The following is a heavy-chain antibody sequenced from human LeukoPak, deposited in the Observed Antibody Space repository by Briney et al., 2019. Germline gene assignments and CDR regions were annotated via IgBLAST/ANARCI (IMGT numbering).Heavy chain of an antibody. CDR1: GFHFSCYW. D-gene: IGHD4-17*01. V-gene: IGHV3-74*01. Sequence: GGSLRLSCAASGFHFSCYWLHGVRQVPGKELEWVSRITGDGSSTTYADSVKGRFTTSRDNAKNTVFLQMISLRAEDTAVYYCARDTGLYFDLWGRGTLVTVSS. J-gene: IGHJ2*01. CDR2: ITGDGSST. CDR3: ARDTGLYFDL.